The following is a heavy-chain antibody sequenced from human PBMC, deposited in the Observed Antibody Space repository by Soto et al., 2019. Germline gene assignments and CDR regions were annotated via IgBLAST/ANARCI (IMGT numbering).Heavy chain of an antibody. CDR1: GYSLTEYY. V-gene: IGHV1-2*02. CDR3: ARPSGSPLTVYAPLGF. D-gene: IGHD2-8*01. Sequence: ASVKVSCKASGYSLTEYYLHWVRQAPGQGLEWMGWINPTTGGTTYAQKFEGRVTMTRDRSVNTAYMELSRLRSDDTALYFCARPSGSPLTVYAPLGFWGQGSLVTVSS. J-gene: IGHJ4*02. CDR2: INPTTGGT.